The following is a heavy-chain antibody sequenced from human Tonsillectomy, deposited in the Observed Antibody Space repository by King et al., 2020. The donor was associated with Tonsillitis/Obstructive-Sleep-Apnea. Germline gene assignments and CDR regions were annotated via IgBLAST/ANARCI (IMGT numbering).Heavy chain of an antibody. CDR1: GGSISSSSYY. D-gene: IGHD6-19*01. CDR2: IYYSGRT. V-gene: IGHV4-39*01. Sequence: QLQESGPGLVKPSETLSLTCTVSGGSISSSSYYWGWIRQPPGKGLEWIGSIYYSGRTYYNPSLKSRVTISVDTSKNHFSLKLSSVTAADTAVCYCARLSGWYPDDYWGQGTLVTVSA. CDR3: ARLSGWYPDDY. J-gene: IGHJ4*02.